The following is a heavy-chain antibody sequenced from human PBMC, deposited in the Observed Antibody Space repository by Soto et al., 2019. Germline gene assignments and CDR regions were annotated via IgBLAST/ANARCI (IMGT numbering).Heavy chain of an antibody. J-gene: IGHJ4*02. CDR3: ATAISAPFSNFDS. D-gene: IGHD2-2*01. CDR1: GFTFSTYW. CDR2: IKEDASEE. Sequence: EVQLVQSGGDLVQPGGSLRLSCVASGFTFSTYWMTWVRQAPGMGLEWVAGIKEDASEEVYVDSVKGRFSISRDNANNSPSLKLNSLRDSHTAVYYCATAISAPFSNFDSWGQGSLVKVSA. V-gene: IGHV3-7*01.